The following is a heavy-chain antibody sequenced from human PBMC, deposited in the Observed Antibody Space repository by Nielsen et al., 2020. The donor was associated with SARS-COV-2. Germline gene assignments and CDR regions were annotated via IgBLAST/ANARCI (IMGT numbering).Heavy chain of an antibody. V-gene: IGHV3-21*04. Sequence: GGSLRLSCAASGFTFSSYSMNWVRQSPGKGLEWVSSISSTSTYIYYTDSVKGRFTVSRENARNSLYLQVNSLRAEDTAVYYCARDPYCVSGTCEFGMDVWGQGTTVTVSS. CDR1: GFTFSSYS. CDR3: ARDPYCVSGTCEFGMDV. CDR2: ISSTSTYI. J-gene: IGHJ6*02. D-gene: IGHD2-21*01.